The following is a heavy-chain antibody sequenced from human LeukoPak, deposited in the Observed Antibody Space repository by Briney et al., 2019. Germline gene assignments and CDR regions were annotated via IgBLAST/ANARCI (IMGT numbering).Heavy chain of an antibody. CDR2: IYPADSDT. CDR3: ARTHSFGISTGFDP. J-gene: IGHJ5*02. CDR1: EYSFTNYW. Sequence: GESLKISCKASEYSFTNYWIAWVRQMPEKGLGWMGIIYPADSDTRHSPSFQGQVTISADKSISTAYLQWSSLKASDAAMYYCARTHSFGISTGFDPWGQGTLVTVSS. V-gene: IGHV5-51*01. D-gene: IGHD5-18*01.